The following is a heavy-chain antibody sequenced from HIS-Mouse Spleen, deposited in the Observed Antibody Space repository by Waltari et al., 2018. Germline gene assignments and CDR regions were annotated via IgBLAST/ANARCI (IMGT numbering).Heavy chain of an antibody. V-gene: IGHV3-23*01. J-gene: IGHJ4*02. CDR3: AKGDEGDFWSGYFDY. CDR2: ISGSGGRT. Sequence: EVQLLESGGGLVQPGGSLRLSCAASGFTFSSYAMSWVRQAPGKGLEWVSAISGSGGRTYYAEPVKGRFTISRDNAKNTLYLQMNSLRAEDTAVYYCAKGDEGDFWSGYFDYWGQGTLVTVSS. CDR1: GFTFSSYA. D-gene: IGHD3-3*01.